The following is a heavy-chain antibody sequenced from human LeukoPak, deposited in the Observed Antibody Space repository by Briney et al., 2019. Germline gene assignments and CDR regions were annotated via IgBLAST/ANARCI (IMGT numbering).Heavy chain of an antibody. Sequence: GGSLRLSCAASGFTFSSYAMSWVRPAPGKGLEYVSAISSNGGSTYYANSVKGRFTISRDNSKNTLYLQMGSLRAEDMAVYYCARGPRYSSSSYYFDYWGQGTLVTVSS. J-gene: IGHJ4*02. CDR1: GFTFSSYA. CDR3: ARGPRYSSSSYYFDY. V-gene: IGHV3-64*01. D-gene: IGHD6-6*01. CDR2: ISSNGGST.